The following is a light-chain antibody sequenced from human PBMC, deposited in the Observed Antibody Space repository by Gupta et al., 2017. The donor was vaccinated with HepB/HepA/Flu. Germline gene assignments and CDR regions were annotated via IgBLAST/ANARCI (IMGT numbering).Light chain of an antibody. Sequence: SSVLTQPPSVSVSPGQKASITCSGDKLGDKYAFWYQQKPGQSPVTGIFQDDKRPSGIPERFSGYNAGNTATLTISGTQAMDEADDDGQAGDSSTAKVVFGGGTKLTVL. V-gene: IGLV3-1*01. CDR1: KLGDKY. J-gene: IGLJ2*01. CDR2: QDD. CDR3: QAGDSSTAKVV.